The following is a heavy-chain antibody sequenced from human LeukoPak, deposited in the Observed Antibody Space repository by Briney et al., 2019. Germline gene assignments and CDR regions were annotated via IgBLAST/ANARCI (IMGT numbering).Heavy chain of an antibody. Sequence: GASVKVSCKASGGTFSSYAISWVRQAPGQGLEWMGGIIPIFGTANYAQKFQGRVTITADKSTSTAYMELSSLRSEDTAGYYCARTKPPPLPSFYYWGQGTLVTVSS. V-gene: IGHV1-69*06. J-gene: IGHJ4*02. CDR3: ARTKPPPLPSFYY. D-gene: IGHD3-10*01. CDR1: GGTFSSYA. CDR2: IIPIFGTA.